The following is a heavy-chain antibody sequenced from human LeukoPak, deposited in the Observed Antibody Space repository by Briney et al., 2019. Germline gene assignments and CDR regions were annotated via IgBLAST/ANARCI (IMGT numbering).Heavy chain of an antibody. J-gene: IGHJ4*02. D-gene: IGHD3-3*01. CDR1: GGSISSYY. V-gene: IGHV4-4*07. Sequence: SETLSLTCTVSGGSISSYYWSWIRQPAGKGLEWIARIYTSGSTNYNPSFKSRVTMSVDTSKNQFSLKLSSVTAADTAVYYCARALASGYYADGLFDYWGQGTLVTVSS. CDR2: IYTSGST. CDR3: ARALASGYYADGLFDY.